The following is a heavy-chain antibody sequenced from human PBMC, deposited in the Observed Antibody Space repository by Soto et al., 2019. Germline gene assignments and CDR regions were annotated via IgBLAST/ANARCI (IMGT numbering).Heavy chain of an antibody. Sequence: PGGSLRLSCAASGFTFSSYGMHWVRQAPGKGLEWVAVISYDGSNKYYADSVKGRFTISRDNSKNTLYLQMNSLRAEDTAVYYCAKDGSIAVARPYYFDYWGQGTLVTVSS. CDR1: GFTFSSYG. V-gene: IGHV3-30*18. CDR3: AKDGSIAVARPYYFDY. D-gene: IGHD6-19*01. J-gene: IGHJ4*02. CDR2: ISYDGSNK.